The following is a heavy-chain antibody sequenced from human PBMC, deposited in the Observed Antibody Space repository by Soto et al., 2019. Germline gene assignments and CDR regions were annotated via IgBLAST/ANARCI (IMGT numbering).Heavy chain of an antibody. CDR3: ARGYSSGWNWFDP. V-gene: IGHV4-59*01. J-gene: IGHJ5*02. CDR1: GGSISSYY. CDR2: IYYSGST. D-gene: IGHD6-19*01. Sequence: TLSLTCTVSGGSISSYYWSLIRQPPGKGLEWIGYIYYSGSTNYNPSLKSRVTISVDTSKNQFSLKLSSVTAADTAVYYCARGYSSGWNWFDPWGQGTLVTVSS.